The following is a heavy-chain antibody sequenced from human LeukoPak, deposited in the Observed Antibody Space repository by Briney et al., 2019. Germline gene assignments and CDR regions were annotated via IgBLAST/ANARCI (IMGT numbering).Heavy chain of an antibody. D-gene: IGHD6-13*01. V-gene: IGHV4-61*01. CDR1: GGSVSSSTYF. CDR2: IYYSGRT. Sequence: KPSETLSLACTVPGGSVSSSTYFWSWIRQPPGKGLEWIGDIYYSGRTSSDPSVKSRVTMSVDTSKNQFSLRLSSVTAADTAVYYCARDARLAAAGTFDYWGQGTLVTVSS. CDR3: ARDARLAAAGTFDY. J-gene: IGHJ4*02.